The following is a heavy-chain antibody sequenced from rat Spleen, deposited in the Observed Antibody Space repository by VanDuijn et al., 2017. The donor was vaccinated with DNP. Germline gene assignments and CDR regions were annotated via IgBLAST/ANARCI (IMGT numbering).Heavy chain of an antibody. J-gene: IGHJ3*01. Sequence: QVQLRQSGAEPAKPGSSVKISCKASGYTFTTYYITWIKQTTRQGLEYIGYINTGSGGTNYNEKFRGKATLTVDTSSNTAFMQLSSLTPDDSAVYYCASSWVGVRGIWFAFWGQGTLVTVSS. D-gene: IGHD4-3*01. CDR3: ASSWVGVRGIWFAF. V-gene: IGHV1-43*01. CDR1: GYTFTTYY. CDR2: INTGSGGT.